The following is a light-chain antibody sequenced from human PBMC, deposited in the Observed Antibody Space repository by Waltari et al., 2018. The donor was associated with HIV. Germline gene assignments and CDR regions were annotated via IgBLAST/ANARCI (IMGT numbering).Light chain of an antibody. CDR2: WAF. CDR3: QQYYNTPIT. Sequence: DIVMTQSPGFLSVSLGETALINCKSSRSLFYSPNNKNYLAWYQHQIGQAPRLLIYWAFIREVGVPGRISGSGSGTDCTLTISSLQAEDVAVYYCQQYYNTPITFGQGTRLAIK. CDR1: RSLFYSPNNKNY. J-gene: IGKJ5*01. V-gene: IGKV4-1*01.